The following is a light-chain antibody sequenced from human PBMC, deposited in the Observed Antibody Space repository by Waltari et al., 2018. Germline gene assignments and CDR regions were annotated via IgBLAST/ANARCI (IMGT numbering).Light chain of an antibody. CDR1: QTILYNSNNKNY. Sequence: DIVMTQSPDSLAVSLGERASINCTSSQTILYNSNNKNYLAWYQQKPGQPPKLLIYWASTRKSGVPDRFSGSGSGTDFTLTISSLQAGDVAVYYCQQYFTTLTFGGGTKVEIK. CDR3: QQYFTTLT. J-gene: IGKJ4*01. CDR2: WAS. V-gene: IGKV4-1*01.